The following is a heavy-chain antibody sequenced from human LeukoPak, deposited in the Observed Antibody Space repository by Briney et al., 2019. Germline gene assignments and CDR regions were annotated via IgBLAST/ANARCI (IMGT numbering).Heavy chain of an antibody. CDR1: GGSISSSSYY. Sequence: PSETLSLTCTVSGGSISSSSYYWGWIRQPPGKGLEWIGSIYYSGSTYYNPSLKSRVTISVDTSKNQFPLKLSSVTAADTAVYYCARGTTVTTLGSWGQGTLVTVSS. V-gene: IGHV4-39*01. J-gene: IGHJ5*02. CDR3: ARGTTVTTLGS. D-gene: IGHD4-17*01. CDR2: IYYSGST.